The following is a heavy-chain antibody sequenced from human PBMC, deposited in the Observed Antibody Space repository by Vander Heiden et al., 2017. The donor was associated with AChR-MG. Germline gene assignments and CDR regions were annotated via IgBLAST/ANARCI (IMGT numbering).Heavy chain of an antibody. CDR2: IIPILGIA. J-gene: IGHJ4*02. CDR3: ARVSGGGDYLGAIY. V-gene: IGHV1-69*04. CDR1: GGTFSSYA. D-gene: IGHD2-21*02. Sequence: QVQLVQSGAEVKKPGSSVKVSCKASGGTFSSYAISWVRQAPGQGLEWMGRIIPILGIANYAQKFQGRVTITADKSTSTAYMELSSLRSEDTAVYYCARVSGGGDYLGAIYWGQGTLVTVSS.